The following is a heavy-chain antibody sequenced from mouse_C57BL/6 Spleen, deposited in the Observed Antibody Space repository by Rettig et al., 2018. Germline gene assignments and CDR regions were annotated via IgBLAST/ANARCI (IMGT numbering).Heavy chain of an antibody. V-gene: IGHV4-1*01. Sequence: LVQPGGSLKLSCAASGIDFSSYWMSWVRRAPGQGLEWIGEINPDSRTINYAPSLKEKFIISRDNAKNTLYLQMSKVRSEDTALYYCARLGYYGAMDYWGQGTSVTVSS. J-gene: IGHJ4*01. CDR2: INPDSRTI. CDR3: ARLGYYGAMDY. D-gene: IGHD2-3*01. CDR1: GIDFSSYW.